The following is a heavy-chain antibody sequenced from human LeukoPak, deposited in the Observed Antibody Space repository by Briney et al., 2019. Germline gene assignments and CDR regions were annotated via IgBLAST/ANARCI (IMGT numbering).Heavy chain of an antibody. CDR1: VVSIDNGYGYF. CDR3: ARLVYSDPNYFDY. D-gene: IGHD5-12*01. J-gene: IGHJ4*02. V-gene: IGHV4-39*01. CDR2: ISFVGKT. Sequence: SETLSLTCTFSVVSIDNGYGYFWVWLRQPPGKGLAWIGLISFVGKTFYNSSLESRATLSVDSSRNQFSLRLRSEAAAYNAGFYGARLVYSDPNYFDYWGQGSLVTVSS.